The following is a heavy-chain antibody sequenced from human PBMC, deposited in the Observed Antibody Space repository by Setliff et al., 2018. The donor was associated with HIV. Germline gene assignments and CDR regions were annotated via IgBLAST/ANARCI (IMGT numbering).Heavy chain of an antibody. CDR2: IYHSEYT. CDR1: GGSISSDDR. Sequence: SETLSLTCAVSGGSISSDDRWTWVRQAPGKGLEWIGEIYHSEYTNYNPSLKSRVSMSVDKSKNQFSVKLTSVTAADTAVYYCARGHCSGTNCYGVDYYGMDVWGQGTTVTVSS. J-gene: IGHJ6*02. CDR3: ARGHCSGTNCYGVDYYGMDV. V-gene: IGHV4-4*02. D-gene: IGHD2-2*01.